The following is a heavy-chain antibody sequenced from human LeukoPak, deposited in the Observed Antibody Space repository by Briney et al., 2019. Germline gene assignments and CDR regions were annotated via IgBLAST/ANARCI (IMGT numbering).Heavy chain of an antibody. CDR2: IYYSGST. V-gene: IGHV4-39*07. D-gene: IGHD6-13*01. CDR3: ARDVGIAAQPDY. Sequence: SETLSLTCTVSGGSISSSSYYWGWLRQPPGKGLEWIGSIYYSGSTYYNPSLKSRVTISVDTSKNQFSLKLSSVTAADTAVYYCARDVGIAAQPDYWGQGIMVTVSS. J-gene: IGHJ4*02. CDR1: GGSISSSSYY.